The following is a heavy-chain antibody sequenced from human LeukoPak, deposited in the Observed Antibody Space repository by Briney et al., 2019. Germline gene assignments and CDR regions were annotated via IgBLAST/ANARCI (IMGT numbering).Heavy chain of an antibody. Sequence: SETLSLTCAVYGGSFSGYYWSWIRQPPGKGLEWIGGINHSGSTNYNPSLKSRVTISVDTSKNQFSLKLSSVTAADTAVYYCARGTRRAAAGTMGYWGQGTLVTVSS. CDR1: GGSFSGYY. V-gene: IGHV4-34*01. CDR3: ARGTRRAAAGTMGY. J-gene: IGHJ4*02. CDR2: INHSGST. D-gene: IGHD6-13*01.